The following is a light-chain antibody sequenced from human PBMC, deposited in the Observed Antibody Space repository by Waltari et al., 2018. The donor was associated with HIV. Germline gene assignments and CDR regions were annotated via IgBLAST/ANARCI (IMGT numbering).Light chain of an antibody. CDR1: SSDIGTNY. V-gene: IGLV1-51*01. Sequence: TMACSGTSSDIGTNYVSWYQHVPGMTPKLLIYDNNKRPSGIPDRFSGSKSGTSATLGITGLQTGDEADYYCGTWDGSLSGVVFGGGTKLTVL. J-gene: IGLJ2*01. CDR2: DNN. CDR3: GTWDGSLSGVV.